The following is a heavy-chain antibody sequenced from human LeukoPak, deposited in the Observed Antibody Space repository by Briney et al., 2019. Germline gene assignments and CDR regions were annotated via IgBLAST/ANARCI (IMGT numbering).Heavy chain of an antibody. D-gene: IGHD3-22*01. V-gene: IGHV3-30*02. J-gene: IGHJ4*02. CDR3: TKDSTYHYDSSAYYLFDY. CDR1: GFSFSSYG. CDR2: IRFYGSDK. Sequence: PGGSLRLSCAASGFSFSSYGMHWVRQAPGKGLEWVAFIRFYGSDKYYADSVKGRFTISKDTSKNTLILQLNSLRPEDTAVYFCTKDSTYHYDSSAYYLFDYWGQGTLVTVSS.